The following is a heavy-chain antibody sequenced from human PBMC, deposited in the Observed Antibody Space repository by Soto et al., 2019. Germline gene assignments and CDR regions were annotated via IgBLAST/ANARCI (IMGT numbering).Heavy chain of an antibody. CDR2: VNPNNGDT. J-gene: IGHJ4*02. V-gene: IGHV1-8*01. CDR3: AKVSRKGSAIDFDY. Sequence: QVQLVQSGAELKKPGASVKVSCKASGYTFSNYDMNWVRQATGQGPEWIGWVNPNNGDTGYAQKFQGRVTLTKDISTTTAYMELTGLRSEDTAIYYCAKVSRKGSAIDFDYWGQGTLITVSS. CDR1: GYTFSNYD. D-gene: IGHD3-10*01.